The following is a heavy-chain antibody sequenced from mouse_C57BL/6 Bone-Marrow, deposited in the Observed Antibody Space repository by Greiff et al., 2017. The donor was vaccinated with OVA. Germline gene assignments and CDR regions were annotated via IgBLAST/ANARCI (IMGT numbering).Heavy chain of an antibody. V-gene: IGHV5-6*01. CDR1: GFTFSSYG. D-gene: IGHD3-3*01. CDR3: ARLCLGYAMDY. CDR2: ISSGGSYT. J-gene: IGHJ4*01. Sequence: EVKVVESGGDLVKPGGSLKLSCAASGFTFSSYGMSWVRQTPDKRLEWVATISSGGSYTYYPDSVKGRFTISRDNAKNTLYLQMSSLKSEDTAMYYCARLCLGYAMDYWGQGTSVTVSS.